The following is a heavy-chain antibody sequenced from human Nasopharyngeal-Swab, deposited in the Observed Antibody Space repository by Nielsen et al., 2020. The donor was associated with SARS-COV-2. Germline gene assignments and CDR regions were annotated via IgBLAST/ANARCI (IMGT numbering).Heavy chain of an antibody. CDR3: TRAKDTSGYDAFDI. CDR2: IRWNSDYI. CDR1: GFTFDEYT. D-gene: IGHD3-22*01. J-gene: IGHJ3*02. Sequence: SLKISCTASGFTFDEYTMHWVRQAPGTGLEWVSGIRWNSDYIGYTDSVKGRFVISRDNAKNSLYLQMNSLRPEDTALYFCTRAKDTSGYDAFDIWGQGTVVTVSS. V-gene: IGHV3-9*01.